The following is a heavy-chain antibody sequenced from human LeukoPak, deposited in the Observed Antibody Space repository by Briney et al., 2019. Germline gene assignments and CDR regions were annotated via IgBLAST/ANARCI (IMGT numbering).Heavy chain of an antibody. D-gene: IGHD3-10*01. V-gene: IGHV3-53*01. J-gene: IGHJ6*03. CDR3: ARDQYYDSGTYSYYYMDV. CDR1: GFIVSSNY. CDR2: IYSGGRT. Sequence: GGSLRLSCAASGFIVSSNYMSWVRQAPGKGLEWVSVIYSGGRTFYADSVRGRFTISIDNSKNTLFLQMNSLRAEDTAVYYCARDQYYDSGTYSYYYMDVWGKGTTVTVSS.